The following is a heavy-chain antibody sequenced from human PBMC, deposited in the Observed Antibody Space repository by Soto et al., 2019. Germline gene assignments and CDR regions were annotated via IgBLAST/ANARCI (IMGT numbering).Heavy chain of an antibody. CDR2: TIPFFETP. V-gene: IGHV1-69*01. D-gene: IGHD3-10*01. CDR3: ARDREDGSGTKYNWFDS. J-gene: IGHJ5*01. Sequence: QMQLVHTGADVKKPGSSLKVSCKDSGGTFGNLGISWLRQAPGQGLEWMGGTIPFFETPHYAEKFRDRLTMTSDATSTAYLELTSLSSEDTATYYCARDREDGSGTKYNWFDSFGQGTLVTVSS. CDR1: GGTFGNLG.